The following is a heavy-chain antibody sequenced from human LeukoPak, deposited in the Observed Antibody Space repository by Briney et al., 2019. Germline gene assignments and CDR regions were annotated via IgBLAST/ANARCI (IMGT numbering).Heavy chain of an antibody. CDR1: GFTFSSYG. V-gene: IGHV3-74*01. D-gene: IGHD3-22*01. CDR2: INSDGSST. Sequence: GGSLRLSCAASGFTFSSYGMHWVRQAPGKGLVWVSRINSDGSSTSYADSVKGRFTISRDNAKNTLYLQMNSLRAEDTAVYYCAREAYYYDSSRSHDAFDIWGQGTMVTVSS. CDR3: AREAYYYDSSRSHDAFDI. J-gene: IGHJ3*02.